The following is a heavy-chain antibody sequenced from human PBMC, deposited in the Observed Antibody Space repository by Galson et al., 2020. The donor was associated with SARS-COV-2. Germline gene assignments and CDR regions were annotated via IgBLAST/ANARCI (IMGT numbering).Heavy chain of an antibody. CDR3: ARDEGIRGYNYGPRYDGMDV. Sequence: NSAGSLRLTCAASGFPFSTYSMNWVRLAPGTGLEWVSSISTSSSYTSYVDSVKGRFSISRDNPRNTLYLQMNSLRAEDTAVYYCARDEGIRGYNYGPRYDGMDVSGQGTTVTVSS. CDR2: ISTSSSYT. J-gene: IGHJ6*02. V-gene: IGHV3-21*01. D-gene: IGHD5-18*01. CDR1: GFPFSTYS.